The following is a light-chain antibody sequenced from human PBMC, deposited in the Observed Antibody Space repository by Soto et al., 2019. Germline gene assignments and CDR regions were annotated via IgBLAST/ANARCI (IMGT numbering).Light chain of an antibody. CDR2: DAS. V-gene: IGKV3-11*01. Sequence: EVFLTESPVTLSLPPGERATLSCRASQSFRGLLAWYQHKPGQAPRLLIYDASIRATGIPARFSGSGSGTDFTLTISSLEPEDFAVYYCQQRSNWPSITFGQGTRLEIK. CDR3: QQRSNWPSIT. CDR1: QSFRGL. J-gene: IGKJ5*01.